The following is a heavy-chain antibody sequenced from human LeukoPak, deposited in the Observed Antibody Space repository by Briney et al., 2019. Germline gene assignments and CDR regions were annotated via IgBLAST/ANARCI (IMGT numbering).Heavy chain of an antibody. CDR3: ARDAMN. Sequence: PGGSLRLSCAASGFTVSICYMRWVRQAPGKGLEWVSVIYSGGSTYYAESVKGRFTIYRDNSKNTLYLQMNSLRAEDTVVYYCARDAMNWGQGTLVTVSS. CDR1: GFTVSICY. CDR2: IYSGGST. J-gene: IGHJ4*02. D-gene: IGHD2-2*01. V-gene: IGHV3-53*01.